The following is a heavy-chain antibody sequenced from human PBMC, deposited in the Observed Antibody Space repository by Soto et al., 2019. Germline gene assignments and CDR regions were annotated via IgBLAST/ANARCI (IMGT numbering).Heavy chain of an antibody. D-gene: IGHD1-26*01. Sequence: QVQLVESGGGVVQPGWSLRLSCAASGFSFSAFAMHWVRQAPGKGLEWVTVISYDGSDIEYSDSVKGRFTVSRDNSKNTLYLQMNSLRPEDTAVYHCAKSPYSSSSGLIDYWGQGTLVTVSS. V-gene: IGHV3-30*18. CDR1: GFSFSAFA. CDR2: ISYDGSDI. J-gene: IGHJ4*02. CDR3: AKSPYSSSSGLIDY.